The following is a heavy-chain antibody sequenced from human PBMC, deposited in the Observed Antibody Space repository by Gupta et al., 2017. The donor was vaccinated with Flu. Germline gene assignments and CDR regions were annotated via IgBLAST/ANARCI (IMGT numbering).Heavy chain of an antibody. J-gene: IGHJ4*02. CDR2: VSGSGGST. D-gene: IGHD2-2*01. CDR3: AKGGQRYCSSISCFLDY. Sequence: ATSWVRQAPGKGLEWVSAVSGSGGSTHYADSVKGRFTISRDNSKNTLYLQMNSLRAEDTAVYYCAKGGQRYCSSISCFLDYWGQGTLVTVSS. CDR1: A. V-gene: IGHV3-23*01.